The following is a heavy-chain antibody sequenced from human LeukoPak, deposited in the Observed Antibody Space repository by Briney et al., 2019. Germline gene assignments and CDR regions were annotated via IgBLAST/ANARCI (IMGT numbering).Heavy chain of an antibody. CDR2: IIPILAIA. V-gene: IGHV1-69*02. CDR1: GGTFSSYT. Sequence: SVKVSCKXSGGTFSSYTISWVRQAPGQGLEGMGRIIPILAIANYAQKFQGRVTITADKSTSTAYMELSSLRSEDTAVYYCARGYCSGGSCYSLDYWGQGTLVTVSS. D-gene: IGHD2-15*01. J-gene: IGHJ4*02. CDR3: ARGYCSGGSCYSLDY.